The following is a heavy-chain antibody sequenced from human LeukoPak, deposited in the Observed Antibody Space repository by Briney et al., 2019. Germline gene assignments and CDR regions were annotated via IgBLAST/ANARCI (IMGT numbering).Heavy chain of an antibody. CDR3: ARGSPGIAAAGNFDY. J-gene: IGHJ4*02. CDR1: GYTFTSYG. V-gene: IGHV1-18*01. CDR2: ISAYNGNT. D-gene: IGHD6-13*01. Sequence: ASVKVSCKASGYTFTSYGISWLRQAPGQGLEWMGWISAYNGNTNYAQKLQGRVTMTTDTSTSTAYMELRSLRSDDTAVYYCARGSPGIAAAGNFDYWGQGTLVTVSS.